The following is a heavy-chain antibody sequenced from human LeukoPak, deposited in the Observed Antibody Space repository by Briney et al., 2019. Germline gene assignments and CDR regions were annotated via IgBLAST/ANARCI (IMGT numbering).Heavy chain of an antibody. CDR1: GFTFSSYW. CDR3: ARDFQYYYDSSGGGYFDY. J-gene: IGHJ4*02. V-gene: IGHV3-7*01. Sequence: GGSLRLSCAASGFTFSSYWMSWVRQAPGKGLEWMANIKQDGSEKYYVDSVKGRFTISRDNAKNSLYLQMNSLRAEDTAVYYCARDFQYYYDSSGGGYFDYWGQGTLVTVSS. CDR2: IKQDGSEK. D-gene: IGHD3-22*01.